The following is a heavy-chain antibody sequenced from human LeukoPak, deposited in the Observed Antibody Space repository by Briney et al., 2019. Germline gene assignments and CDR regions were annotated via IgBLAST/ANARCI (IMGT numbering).Heavy chain of an antibody. D-gene: IGHD1-7*01. Sequence: QTGGSLRLSCAASGFTVSSNYMSWVRQAPGKGLEWVSVIYSGGNTYYADSVKGRFTISRDNSKNTLYLQVNSLRAEDTAVYYCARGFTIYNWNYLCYFDYWGQGTLVTVSS. CDR3: ARGFTIYNWNYLCYFDY. J-gene: IGHJ4*02. V-gene: IGHV3-66*01. CDR1: GFTVSSNY. CDR2: IYSGGNT.